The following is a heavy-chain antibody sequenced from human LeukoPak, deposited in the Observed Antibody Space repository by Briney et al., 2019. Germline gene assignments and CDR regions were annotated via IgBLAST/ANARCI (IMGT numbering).Heavy chain of an antibody. V-gene: IGHV1-3*01. J-gene: IGHJ5*02. Sequence: ASMKVSCKASGYTFTSYAMHWERQAPGQMLEWMGWINAGNGNTKYSQKFQGRVTITRDTSASTAYMELSSLRSEDTAVYYCASFGVVPAAPFDPWGQGTLVTVSS. D-gene: IGHD2-2*01. CDR1: GYTFTSYA. CDR3: ASFGVVPAAPFDP. CDR2: INAGNGNT.